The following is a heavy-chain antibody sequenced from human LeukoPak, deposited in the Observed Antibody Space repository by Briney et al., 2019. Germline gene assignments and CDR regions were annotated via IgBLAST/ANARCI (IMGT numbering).Heavy chain of an antibody. CDR3: TRSTNLEAFDI. CDR1: GGSIRSSYYY. V-gene: IGHV4-39*07. Sequence: SETLSLTYTVSGGSIRSSYYYWGWIRQPPGKGLEWIGSIYDSGSTYYNPSFKSRVTISVDTSKNQCSLKLSSVTTADTAVYYCTRSTNLEAFDIWGQGTMVTVSS. D-gene: IGHD2-8*01. CDR2: IYDSGST. J-gene: IGHJ3*02.